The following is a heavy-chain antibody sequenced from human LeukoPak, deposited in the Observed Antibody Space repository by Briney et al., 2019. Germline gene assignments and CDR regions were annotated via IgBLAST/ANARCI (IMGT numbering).Heavy chain of an antibody. V-gene: IGHV3-48*03. CDR2: ISSSGNTI. D-gene: IGHD6-6*01. J-gene: IGHJ3*02. CDR1: EFTFTSYE. Sequence: GGSLRLSCAASEFTFTSYELNWVRQAPGKGLEWVSYISSSGNTISYADSVKGRFTISRDNAKNSLYLQVISLRAEDTAVYYCARGPSIAARFDAFDIWGQGTMVTVSS. CDR3: ARGPSIAARFDAFDI.